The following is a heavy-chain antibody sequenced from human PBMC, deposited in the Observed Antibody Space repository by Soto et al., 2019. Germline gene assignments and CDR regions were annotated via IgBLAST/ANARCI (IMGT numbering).Heavy chain of an antibody. CDR1: GFTFSSYA. V-gene: IGHV3-23*01. D-gene: IGHD3-9*01. Sequence: PGGSLRLSCAASGFTFSSYAMSWVRQAPGKGLEWVSAISGSGGSTYYADSVKGRFTISRDNSKNTLYLQMNSLRAEDTAVNYCANVGLRYFDWPPDNWGQGTLVTVSS. J-gene: IGHJ4*02. CDR3: ANVGLRYFDWPPDN. CDR2: ISGSGGST.